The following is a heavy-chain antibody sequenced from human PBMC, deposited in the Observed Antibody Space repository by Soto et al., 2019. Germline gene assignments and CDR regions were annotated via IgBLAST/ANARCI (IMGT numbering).Heavy chain of an antibody. CDR2: IDPSDSYT. CDR3: ARLSSGDYDNYYYGMDV. CDR1: GYSFTSYW. V-gene: IGHV5-10-1*01. D-gene: IGHD3-10*01. J-gene: IGHJ6*02. Sequence: PGESLKISCKGSGYSFTSYWISWVRQMPGKGLEWMGRIDPSDSYTNYSPSFQGHVTISADKSISTAYLQWSSLKASDTAMYYCARLSSGDYDNYYYGMDVWGQGTTVTVSS.